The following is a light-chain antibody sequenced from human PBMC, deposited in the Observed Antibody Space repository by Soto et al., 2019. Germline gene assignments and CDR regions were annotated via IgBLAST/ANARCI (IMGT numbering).Light chain of an antibody. CDR3: QQYNHWPPYT. CDR2: LGS. J-gene: IGKJ2*01. V-gene: IGKV2-28*01. Sequence: DIVMTQSPLSLPVTPGEPASISCRSSQSLLHSNGYNYLDWYLQKPGQSPQLLIYLGSNRASGVPDRFSGSGSGTEFTLTISSLQSEDFAIYYCQQYNHWPPYTFGQGTTLETK. CDR1: QSLLHSNGYNY.